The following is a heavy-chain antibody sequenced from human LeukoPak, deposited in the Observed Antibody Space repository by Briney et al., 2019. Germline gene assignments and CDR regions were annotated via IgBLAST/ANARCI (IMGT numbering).Heavy chain of an antibody. Sequence: GSLRLSCAATEITLSSYEMNWVRQAPGKGLEWVSYISSSGSYIYYADSVKGRFTISRDNAKNSLYLQMNSLIADGTAVYYCGRGPTKDIAVVPAAYNWFDPWGQGTLVTVSS. J-gene: IGHJ5*02. CDR2: ISSSGSYI. D-gene: IGHD2-2*01. CDR1: EITLSSYE. CDR3: GRGPTKDIAVVPAAYNWFDP. V-gene: IGHV3-48*03.